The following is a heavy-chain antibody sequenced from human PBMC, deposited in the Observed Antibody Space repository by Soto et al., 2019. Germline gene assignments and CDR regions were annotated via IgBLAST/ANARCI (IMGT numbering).Heavy chain of an antibody. CDR1: GGSISSYY. CDR2: IYYSGST. V-gene: IGHV4-59*01. Sequence: QVQLQESGPGLVKPSETLSLTCTVSGGSISSYYWSWIRQPPGKGLEWIGYIYYSGSTNYNPSLKSRVTISVDTSKNQFSLKLSSVTAADTAVDYCAGEAYCGGDCYDHYWGQGTLVTVSS. J-gene: IGHJ4*02. D-gene: IGHD2-21*01. CDR3: AGEAYCGGDCYDHY.